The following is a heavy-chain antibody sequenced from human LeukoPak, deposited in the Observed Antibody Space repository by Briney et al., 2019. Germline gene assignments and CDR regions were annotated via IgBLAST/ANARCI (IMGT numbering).Heavy chain of an antibody. V-gene: IGHV1-2*06. CDR3: ARDTRVYSSGYYYEGIYYYYYGMDV. Sequence: ASVKVSCKASGYTFTGYYMHWVRQAPGQGLEWMGRINPNSGGTNYAQKFQGRVTMTRDTSISTAYMELSRLRSDDTAVYYCARDTRVYSSGYYYEGIYYYYYGMDVWGQGTTVTVSS. D-gene: IGHD3-22*01. CDR1: GYTFTGYY. J-gene: IGHJ6*02. CDR2: INPNSGGT.